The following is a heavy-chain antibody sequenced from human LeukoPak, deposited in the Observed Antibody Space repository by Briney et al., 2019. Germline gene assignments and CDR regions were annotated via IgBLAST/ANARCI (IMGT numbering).Heavy chain of an antibody. J-gene: IGHJ4*02. Sequence: GGSLRLSCVVSGFTFGDYYMSWIRQAPGKGLEWVSAISGNGGYTYYADSVKGRFTVSRDNSKKTLYLQMNSLRAEDTAVYYCAKEFKVGGGYQVDYWGQGTLVTVSS. D-gene: IGHD1-26*01. V-gene: IGHV3-23*01. CDR3: AKEFKVGGGYQVDY. CDR2: ISGNGGYT. CDR1: GFTFGDYY.